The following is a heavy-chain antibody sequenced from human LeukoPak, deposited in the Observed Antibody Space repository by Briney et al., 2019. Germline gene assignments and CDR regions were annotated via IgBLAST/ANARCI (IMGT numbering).Heavy chain of an antibody. CDR2: ISGSSSII. J-gene: IGHJ4*02. CDR3: TRGSSYSSGV. Sequence: PGGSLRVSCAASGFTFSTYSMNWVRQAPGKGLEWISHISGSSSIIYYADSVKGRFTISRDNAKNSLYLQMNGLRAEDTAVYYCTRGSSYSSGVWGQGTLVTVSS. D-gene: IGHD3-22*01. V-gene: IGHV3-48*01. CDR1: GFTFSTYS.